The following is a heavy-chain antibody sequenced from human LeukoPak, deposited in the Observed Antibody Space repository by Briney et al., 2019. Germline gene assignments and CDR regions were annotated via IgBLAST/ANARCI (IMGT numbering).Heavy chain of an antibody. J-gene: IGHJ6*04. CDR2: IYYSGST. D-gene: IGHD3-10*01. CDR3: AREGPYYYGSSLDV. Sequence: SETLSLTCTVSGYSISSYYWSWIRQPPGKGLEWIGYIYYSGSTNYNPSLKSRVTISVDTSKNQFSLKLSSVTAAGTAVYYCAREGPYYYGSSLDVWGKGTTVTISS. CDR1: GYSISSYY. V-gene: IGHV4-59*01.